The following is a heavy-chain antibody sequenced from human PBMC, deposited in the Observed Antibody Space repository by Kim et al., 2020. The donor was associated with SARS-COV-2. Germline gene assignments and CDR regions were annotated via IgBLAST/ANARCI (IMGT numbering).Heavy chain of an antibody. CDR1: GGSVNSGSYY. J-gene: IGHJ5*02. D-gene: IGHD3-10*01. V-gene: IGHV4-61*01. CDR2: IYYSGST. CDR3: ASSSGWVSWFDP. Sequence: SETLSLTCTVSGGSVNSGSYYWSWIPQPPGKGLEWIGYIYYSGSTIYNPSLKSRVTISVDTSKKQFSLKRTSVTSADTAVYYCASSSGWVSWFDPWGLGTLVTVSS.